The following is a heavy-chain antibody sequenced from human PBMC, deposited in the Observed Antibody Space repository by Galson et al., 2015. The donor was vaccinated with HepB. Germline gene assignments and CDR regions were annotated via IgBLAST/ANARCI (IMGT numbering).Heavy chain of an antibody. CDR2: IYYSGST. D-gene: IGHD3-10*01. Sequence: SETLSLTCTVSGGSISYNYWSWIRQPPGKGLEWIGYIYYSGSTNYNPSLKDRVNISVDTSKNQFSLKLSSVTAADTAVYYCAKQGEAGWFDPWGQGTLVIVSS. CDR1: GGSISYNY. J-gene: IGHJ5*02. CDR3: AKQGEAGWFDP. V-gene: IGHV4-59*08.